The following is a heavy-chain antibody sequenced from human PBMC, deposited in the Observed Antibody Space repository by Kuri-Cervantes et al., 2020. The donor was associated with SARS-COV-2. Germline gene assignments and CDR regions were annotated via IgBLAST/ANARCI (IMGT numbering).Heavy chain of an antibody. V-gene: IGHV4-61*02. CDR3: ARVAAGYFDY. CDR2: IYTSGST. J-gene: IGHJ4*02. Sequence: TLSLTCTVSGGSISSGSYYWSWIRQPAGKGLEWIGRIYTSGSTNYNPSLKSRVTISVDTSKNQFSLKLSSVTAADTAVYYCARVAAGYFDYWGQGTPVTVSS. D-gene: IGHD6-25*01. CDR1: GGSISSGSYY.